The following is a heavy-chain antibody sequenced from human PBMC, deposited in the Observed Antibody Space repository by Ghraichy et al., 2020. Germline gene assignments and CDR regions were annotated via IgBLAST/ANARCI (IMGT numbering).Heavy chain of an antibody. J-gene: IGHJ4*02. CDR2: IWYDGSNK. Sequence: GGSLRLSCAASVFTFSSYGMHWVRQAPGKGLEWVAVIWYDGSNKYYADSVKGRFTISRDNSKNTLYLQMNSLRAEDTAVYYCARGRYFDDALDYWGQGTLVTVSS. V-gene: IGHV3-33*01. CDR3: ARGRYFDDALDY. CDR1: VFTFSSYG. D-gene: IGHD3-9*01.